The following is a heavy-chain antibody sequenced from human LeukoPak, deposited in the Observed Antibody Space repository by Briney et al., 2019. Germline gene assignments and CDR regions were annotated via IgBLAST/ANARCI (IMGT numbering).Heavy chain of an antibody. J-gene: IGHJ4*02. D-gene: IGHD3-22*01. CDR3: ARDQWGYYDSSGSIDY. CDR2: ISGYNGDT. V-gene: IGHV1-18*01. Sequence: ASVKVSCQTSGYNFKTHAVSWVRQVPGQGLEWMGWISGYNGDTAFAQKFQGRVTMTKDTSTTTAYMELRSLTSDDTAVYYCARDQWGYYDSSGSIDYWGQGTLVTVSS. CDR1: GYNFKTHA.